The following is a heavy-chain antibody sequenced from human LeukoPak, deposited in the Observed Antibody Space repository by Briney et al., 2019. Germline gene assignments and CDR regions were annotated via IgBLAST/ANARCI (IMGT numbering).Heavy chain of an antibody. CDR2: IVVGSGNT. Sequence: SVKVSCKASGFTFTSSAMQWVRQARGQRLEWIGWIVVGSGNTNYAQKFQERVAITRDMSTSTAYMELSSLRSEDTAVYYCAAVSSFSSPAANPPWGQGTLVTVSS. CDR3: AAVSSFSSPAANPP. J-gene: IGHJ5*02. D-gene: IGHD2-2*01. CDR1: GFTFTSSA. V-gene: IGHV1-58*02.